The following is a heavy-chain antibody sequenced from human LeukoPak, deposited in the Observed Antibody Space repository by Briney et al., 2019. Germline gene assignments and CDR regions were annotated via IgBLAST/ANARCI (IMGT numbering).Heavy chain of an antibody. CDR1: GYTFTGYY. D-gene: IGHD6-13*01. J-gene: IGHJ6*03. CDR3: ARSRGSSWYNYYYYYYMDV. CDR2: INPNSGGT. V-gene: IGHV1-2*02. Sequence: ASVKVSCKASGYTFTGYYMHWVRQAPGQGLEWMGWINPNSGGTNYAQKFQGRVTMTRDTSISTAYMELSRLRSDDTAVYYCARSRGSSWYNYYYYYYMDVWGKGITVTVSS.